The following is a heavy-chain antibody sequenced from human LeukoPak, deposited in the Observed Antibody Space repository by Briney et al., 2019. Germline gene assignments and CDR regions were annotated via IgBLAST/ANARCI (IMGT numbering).Heavy chain of an antibody. CDR3: ARGGYSYGYWFDP. D-gene: IGHD5-18*01. CDR2: INSDGSST. J-gene: IGHJ5*02. CDR1: GFTVSSYW. V-gene: IGHV3-74*01. Sequence: GGSLRLSCAASGFTVSSYWMHWVRQAPGKGLVWVSRINSDGSSTSYADSVKGRFTISRDNAKNTLYLQMNSLRAEDTAVYYCARGGYSYGYWFDPWGQGTLVTVSS.